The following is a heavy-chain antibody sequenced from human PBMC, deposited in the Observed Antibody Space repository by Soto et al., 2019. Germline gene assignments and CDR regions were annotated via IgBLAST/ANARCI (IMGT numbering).Heavy chain of an antibody. CDR1: GFTFTSSS. J-gene: IGHJ4*02. CDR3: AADPGIAVAYY. D-gene: IGHD6-19*01. CDR2: IVVGSGNT. V-gene: IGHV1-58*01. Sequence: SVKVSCKASGFTFTSSSVQWVLQARGQRLEWIGWIVVGSGNTNYAQKFQERVTITRDMSTSTAYMELSSLRSEDTAVYYCAADPGIAVAYYWGQGTLVTVSS.